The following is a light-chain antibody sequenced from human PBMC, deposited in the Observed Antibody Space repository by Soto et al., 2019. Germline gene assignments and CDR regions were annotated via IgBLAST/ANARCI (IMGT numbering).Light chain of an antibody. CDR1: QSVSSSY. CDR2: GAS. V-gene: IGKV3-20*01. CDR3: QQYGSSPV. Sequence: EIVLTQSPGTLSLSPGEIATLSCRASQSVSSSYLAWYQQKPGQAPRLLIYGASSRATGIPDRFSGSGSGTDFTLTISRLEPEDFAVYYCQQYGSSPVFGGGTKVEIK. J-gene: IGKJ4*01.